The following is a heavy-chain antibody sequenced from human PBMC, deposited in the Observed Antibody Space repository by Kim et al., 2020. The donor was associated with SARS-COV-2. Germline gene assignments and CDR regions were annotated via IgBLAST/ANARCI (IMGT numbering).Heavy chain of an antibody. CDR3: ARARYRYSGIGHGYYFDY. V-gene: IGHV3-11*01. Sequence: GGSLRLSCAASGFTFSDYYMSWIRQAPGKGLEWVSSISSSGSTIYYADSVKGRFTISRDNAKNSLYLQMNSLRAEDTAVYYCARARYRYSGIGHGYYFDYWGQGTLVTVSS. D-gene: IGHD1-26*01. CDR1: GFTFSDYY. J-gene: IGHJ4*02. CDR2: ISSSGSTI.